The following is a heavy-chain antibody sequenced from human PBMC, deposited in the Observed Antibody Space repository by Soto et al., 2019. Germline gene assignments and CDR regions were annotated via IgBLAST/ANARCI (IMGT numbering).Heavy chain of an antibody. D-gene: IGHD6-13*01. Sequence: GGSLRLSCAASGFTFSSYSMNWVRQAPGKGLEWVSSISSSSSYIYYADSVKGRFTISRDNAKNSLYLQMNSLRAEDTAVYYCARVGYSSSWTSYYYYMDVWGKGTTVTVSS. CDR1: GFTFSSYS. J-gene: IGHJ6*03. CDR3: ARVGYSSSWTSYYYYMDV. CDR2: ISSSSSYI. V-gene: IGHV3-21*01.